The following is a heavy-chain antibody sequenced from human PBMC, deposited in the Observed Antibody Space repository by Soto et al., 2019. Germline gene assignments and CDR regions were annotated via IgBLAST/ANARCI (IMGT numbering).Heavy chain of an antibody. Sequence: QVQLVESGGGVVQPGRSLRLSCAASGFTFSSYAMHWVRQAPGKGLEWVAAISYDGPNQYYGDSVKGRFTISRDNSRNMLYLQMDSLRDEDTALYYCANVEERWDLTLHYDSWGQGTLVTVSS. CDR2: ISYDGPNQ. CDR1: GFTFSSYA. J-gene: IGHJ4*02. D-gene: IGHD1-26*01. V-gene: IGHV3-30*18. CDR3: ANVEERWDLTLHYDS.